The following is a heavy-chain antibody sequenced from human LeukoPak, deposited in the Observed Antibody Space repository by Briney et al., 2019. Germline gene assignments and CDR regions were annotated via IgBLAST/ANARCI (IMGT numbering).Heavy chain of an antibody. CDR2: INHSGST. CDR1: GGSFSGYY. J-gene: IGHJ6*04. V-gene: IGHV4-34*01. CDR3: ARKTDGSGSYYPKHYYYGMDV. D-gene: IGHD3-10*01. Sequence: SETLSLTCAVYGGSFSGYYWGWIRRPPGKGLEWIGEINHSGSTNYNPSLKSRVTISVDTSKNQFSLKLSSVTAADTAVYYCARKTDGSGSYYPKHYYYGMDVWGKGTTVTVSS.